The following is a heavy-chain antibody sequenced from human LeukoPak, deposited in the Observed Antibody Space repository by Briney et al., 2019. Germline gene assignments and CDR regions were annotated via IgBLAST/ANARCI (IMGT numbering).Heavy chain of an antibody. Sequence: SETLSLTCTVSGGSISSYYWSWIRQPPGKGLEWIGYIYYSGSTNYNPSLKSRVTISVETSKNQFSRKLSSVTATHTTVSYCARGGSSSWYSPWGQGTLVTVSS. D-gene: IGHD6-13*01. CDR1: GGSISSYY. J-gene: IGHJ4*02. V-gene: IGHV4-59*01. CDR2: IYYSGST. CDR3: ARGGSSSWYSP.